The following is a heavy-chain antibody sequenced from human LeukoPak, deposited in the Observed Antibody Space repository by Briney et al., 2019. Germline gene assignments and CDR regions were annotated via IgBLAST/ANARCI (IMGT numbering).Heavy chain of an antibody. J-gene: IGHJ4*02. V-gene: IGHV4-39*01. CDR1: GGSITSSTYY. D-gene: IGHD3-10*01. CDR3: ASPKGLRGVINY. Sequence: SETLSLTCTVSGGSITSSTYYWGWIRQPPGKGLEWIGSIYYSGSTYYNPSLKSRVTISVDTSKSQFSLKLSSVTAADTAVYYCASPKGLRGVINYWGQGTLVTVS. CDR2: IYYSGST.